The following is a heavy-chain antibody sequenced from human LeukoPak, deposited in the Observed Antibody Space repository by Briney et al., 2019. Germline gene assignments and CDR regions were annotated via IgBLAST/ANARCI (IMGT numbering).Heavy chain of an antibody. V-gene: IGHV3-23*01. J-gene: IGHJ4*02. CDR2: ISGGDGSA. CDR3: AKAPHGYSYGYFFDY. D-gene: IGHD5-18*01. Sequence: PGGSLRLSCAASGFTFSSYAMGWVRQAPGKGLEWVSAISGGDGSAYYADSVKGWFTISRDNSKNTLYLQMNSLRAEDTAIYFCAKAPHGYSYGYFFDYWGQGTLVTVSS. CDR1: GFTFSSYA.